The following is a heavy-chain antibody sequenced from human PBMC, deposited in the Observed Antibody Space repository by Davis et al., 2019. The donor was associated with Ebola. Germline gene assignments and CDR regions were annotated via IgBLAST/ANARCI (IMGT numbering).Heavy chain of an antibody. CDR2: IYYSGRT. CDR1: GGSISSGDYY. CDR3: ARTIVPAAKFDY. Sequence: PSETLSLTCFVSGGSISSGDYYWIWLRQPPGKGLEWIGYIYYSGRTYYNPSLKSRVTISVDKSKNQFSLKLSSVTAADTAVYYCARTIVPAAKFDYWGQGTLVTVAS. D-gene: IGHD2-2*01. J-gene: IGHJ4*02. V-gene: IGHV4-30-4*01.